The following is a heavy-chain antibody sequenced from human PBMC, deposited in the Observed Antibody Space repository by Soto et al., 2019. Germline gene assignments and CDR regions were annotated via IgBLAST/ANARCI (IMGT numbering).Heavy chain of an antibody. V-gene: IGHV3-11*01. D-gene: IGHD6-6*01. CDR1: GFTFSDYY. Sequence: QVQLVESGGGLVQPGGSLRLSCAASGFTFSDYYMSWIRQAPGKGLEWVSYISSSGSTIYYADSVKGRFTISRDNAKNSLYLQMNSLRAEDTAVYYCARSSIAARHYYYYGMDVWGQGTTVTVSS. CDR3: ARSSIAARHYYYYGMDV. CDR2: ISSSGSTI. J-gene: IGHJ6*02.